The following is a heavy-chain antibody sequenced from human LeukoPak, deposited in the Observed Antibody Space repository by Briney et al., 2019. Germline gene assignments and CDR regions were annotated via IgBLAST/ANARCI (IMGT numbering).Heavy chain of an antibody. V-gene: IGHV3-13*01. CDR2: IGTAGDT. CDR3: ARAPSGSSNIDY. Sequence: GGSLRLSCAASGFTFSSYAMHWVRQATGKGLEWVSAIGTAGDTYYPGSVKGRFTISRENAKNSLYLQMNSLRAGDTAVYYCARAPSGSSNIDYWGQGTLVTVSS. J-gene: IGHJ4*02. CDR1: GFTFSSYA. D-gene: IGHD1-26*01.